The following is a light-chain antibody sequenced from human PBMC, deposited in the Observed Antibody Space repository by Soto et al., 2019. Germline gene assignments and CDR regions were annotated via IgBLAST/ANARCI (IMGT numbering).Light chain of an antibody. CDR1: QSIKNR. Sequence: DIQMTQSPSTLSASVGDRVTITCRASQSIKNRLAWYQPKPGEAPKLLIYKASTLESGVPSRFSGRASGTELALTISRLQPNDAASYYCQQYSSYSQFTFGPGTKADIK. CDR2: KAS. CDR3: QQYSSYSQFT. V-gene: IGKV1-5*03. J-gene: IGKJ3*01.